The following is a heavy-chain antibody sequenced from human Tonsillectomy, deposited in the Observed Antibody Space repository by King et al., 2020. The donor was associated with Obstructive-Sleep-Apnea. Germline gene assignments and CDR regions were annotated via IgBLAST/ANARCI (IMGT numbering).Heavy chain of an antibody. V-gene: IGHV4-59*01. CDR3: ARVVGATDLGYYFDY. Sequence: VQLQESGPGLVKPSETLSLTCTVSGGSISSNSWSWIRPPPGKGLEWIGCLYYSGSTMYNPSLKSRVTISEDTSKKQVSLRLSSVTAADTAVYYCARVVGATDLGYYFDYWGQGTLVTVSS. J-gene: IGHJ4*02. CDR1: GGSISSNS. D-gene: IGHD1-26*01. CDR2: LYYSGST.